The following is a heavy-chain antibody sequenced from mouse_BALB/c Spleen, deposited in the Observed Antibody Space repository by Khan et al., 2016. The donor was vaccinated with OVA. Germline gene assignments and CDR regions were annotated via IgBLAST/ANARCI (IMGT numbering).Heavy chain of an antibody. V-gene: IGHV14-3*02. Sequence: IQLVQSGAELVKPGASVKLSCTASGFNIKDTYMHWVKQRPEQGLEWIGRIDPANGNTKYDPKFQGKATITADTSSNTAYQQLSSQTAEDTAVYYCARINKWGQGTTLTVSS. J-gene: IGHJ2*01. CDR1: GFNIKDTY. CDR3: ARINK. CDR2: IDPANGNT.